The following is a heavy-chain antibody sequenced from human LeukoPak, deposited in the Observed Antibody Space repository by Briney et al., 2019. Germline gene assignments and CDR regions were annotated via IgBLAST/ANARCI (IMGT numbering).Heavy chain of an antibody. D-gene: IGHD1-26*01. CDR2: ISAYNGNT. Sequence: ASVKVSCKASGYTFTSYGISWVRQAPGQGLEWMGWISAYNGNTNYAQKLQGRVTMTTDTSTSTAYMELRSLRSDDTAVYYCARGSSGSYYYGQVWFDPWGQGTLVTVSS. CDR1: GYTFTSYG. J-gene: IGHJ5*02. V-gene: IGHV1-18*01. CDR3: ARGSSGSYYYGQVWFDP.